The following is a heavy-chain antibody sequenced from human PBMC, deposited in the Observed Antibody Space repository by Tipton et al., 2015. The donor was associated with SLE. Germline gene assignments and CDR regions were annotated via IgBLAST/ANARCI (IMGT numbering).Heavy chain of an antibody. Sequence: TLSLTCTVSGGSISSSGYYWGWIHQPPGKGLEWIGNIYYSGSTYYTPSPKSRVTISVDTSKNQFSLRVRPVTTADTAVYYCAKHRGYLTVSDYIDYRGQGALVTISS. CDR3: AKHRGYLTVSDYIDY. D-gene: IGHD3-10*01. CDR1: GGSISSSGYY. CDR2: IYYSGST. J-gene: IGHJ4*02. V-gene: IGHV4-39*07.